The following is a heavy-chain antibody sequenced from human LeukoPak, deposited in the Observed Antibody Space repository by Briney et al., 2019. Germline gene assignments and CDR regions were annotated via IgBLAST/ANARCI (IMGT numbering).Heavy chain of an antibody. CDR2: INPDGGGT. V-gene: IGHV1-2*02. CDR3: ARGLLRELKGFDP. D-gene: IGHD1-7*01. J-gene: IGHJ5*02. CDR1: GYTFSASY. Sequence: ASVKVSCKVSGYTFSASYIHWVRQAPGQGLEWMAWINPDGGGTTYAQNFEGRVTVTRDTSISTVYMDLNSLKSDDTAVYYCARGLLRELKGFDPWGQGTLVTVSS.